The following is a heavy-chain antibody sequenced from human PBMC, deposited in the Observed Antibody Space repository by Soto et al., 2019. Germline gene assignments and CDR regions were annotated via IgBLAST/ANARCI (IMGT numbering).Heavy chain of an antibody. Sequence: EVQLLDSGGDLVQPGGSLRLSCAASGFTFSNYDMTWVRQAPGKGLEWVSRIGGSGDRTYYADSVKGRFTISRDNSRNTLYLQMNRLRAEDTAMYYCAKVPLRPSYFDYWGQGALVTVSS. J-gene: IGHJ4*02. CDR3: AKVPLRPSYFDY. CDR1: GFTFSNYD. V-gene: IGHV3-23*01. D-gene: IGHD4-17*01. CDR2: IGGSGDRT.